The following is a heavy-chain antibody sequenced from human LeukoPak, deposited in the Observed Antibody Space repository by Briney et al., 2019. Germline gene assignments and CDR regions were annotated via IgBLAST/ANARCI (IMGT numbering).Heavy chain of an antibody. CDR3: ARGMVRGVTNPSWFDP. CDR1: GGSISSGGYS. CDR2: IYHSGST. J-gene: IGHJ5*02. D-gene: IGHD3-10*01. Sequence: PSETLSLTCAVSGGSISSGGYSWSWIRQPPGKGLEWIGYIYHSGSTYYNPSLKSRVTISVDRSKNQFSLKLSSVTAADTAVYYCARGMVRGVTNPSWFDPWGQGTLVTVSS. V-gene: IGHV4-30-2*01.